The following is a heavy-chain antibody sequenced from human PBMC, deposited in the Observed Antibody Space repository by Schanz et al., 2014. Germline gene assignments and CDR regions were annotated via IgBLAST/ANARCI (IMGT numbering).Heavy chain of an antibody. CDR3: ARESVSRTRLFDP. J-gene: IGHJ5*02. CDR2: ISPSSGGT. D-gene: IGHD3-3*01. V-gene: IGHV1-2*06. CDR1: GYTFTNHY. Sequence: QVQLVQSGPEVKKPGASVRLSCKASGYTFTNHYLHWVRQAPGQGLEWMGRISPSSGGTNYAQNCQGRVTMTKDTSINTVYMELSTLTSDDTAVYYCARESVSRTRLFDPWGQGTLVTVSS.